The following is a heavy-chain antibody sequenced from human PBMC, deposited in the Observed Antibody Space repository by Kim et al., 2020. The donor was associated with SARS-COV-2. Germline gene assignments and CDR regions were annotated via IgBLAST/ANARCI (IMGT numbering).Heavy chain of an antibody. D-gene: IGHD5-12*01. CDR1: GFTFGDYA. Sequence: GGSLRLSCAASGFTFGDYAMHWVRQAPGKGLEWVSGISWNSGSIGYADSVKGRFTISRDNAKNSLYLQMNSLRAEDTALYYCAKDIFLGGYDLSGMDVWGQGTTVTVSS. J-gene: IGHJ6*02. CDR2: ISWNSGSI. V-gene: IGHV3-9*01. CDR3: AKDIFLGGYDLSGMDV.